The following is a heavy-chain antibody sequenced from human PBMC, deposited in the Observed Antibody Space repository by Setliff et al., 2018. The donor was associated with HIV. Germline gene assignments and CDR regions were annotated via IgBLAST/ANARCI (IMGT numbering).Heavy chain of an antibody. D-gene: IGHD5-18*01. CDR3: ARDSGGYNYGFAVGSFDY. V-gene: IGHV4-59*01. J-gene: IGHJ4*02. CDR2: VYYTGST. Sequence: LSLTCTVSSDSIRFYYWTWIRQPPGKGLEWIGNVYYTGSTNYNPSLKSRITISIDTSKSQFSLKLTSVAAADTAVYYCARDSGGYNYGFAVGSFDYWGQGALVTVSS. CDR1: SDSIRFYY.